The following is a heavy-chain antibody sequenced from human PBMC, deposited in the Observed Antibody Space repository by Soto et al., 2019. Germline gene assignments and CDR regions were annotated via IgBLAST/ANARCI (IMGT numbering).Heavy chain of an antibody. Sequence: QVQLQQWGAGLLKPSETLSLTCAVYGGSFSGYYWSWIRQPPGKGLEWIGEINHSGSTNYNPSLKSRVTISVDTSKNQFSLKLSSVTAADTAVYYCARRYFDWLLSGWSWFDPWGQGTLVTVSS. CDR2: INHSGST. D-gene: IGHD3-9*01. V-gene: IGHV4-34*01. J-gene: IGHJ5*02. CDR1: GGSFSGYY. CDR3: ARRYFDWLLSGWSWFDP.